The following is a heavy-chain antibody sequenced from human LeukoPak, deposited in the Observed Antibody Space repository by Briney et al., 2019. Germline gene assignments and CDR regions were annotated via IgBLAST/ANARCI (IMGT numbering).Heavy chain of an antibody. J-gene: IGHJ5*02. V-gene: IGHV1-3*01. CDR3: ARVQGSDYDILTGYPNWFDP. Sequence: ASVKVSCKASGYTFTSYAMHWVRQAPGQRLEWTGWINAGNGNTKYSQKFQGRVTITRDTSASTAYMELRSLRSDDTAVYYCARVQGSDYDILTGYPNWFDPWGQGTLVTVSS. CDR1: GYTFTSYA. CDR2: INAGNGNT. D-gene: IGHD3-9*01.